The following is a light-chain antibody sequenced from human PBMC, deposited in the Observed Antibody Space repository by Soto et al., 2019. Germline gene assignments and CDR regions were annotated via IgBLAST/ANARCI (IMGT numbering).Light chain of an antibody. CDR1: QDISNY. CDR2: DAS. CDR3: QQYDNLPLT. J-gene: IGKJ4*01. V-gene: IGKV1-33*01. Sequence: DIQMTPYPSSLSASVGDRVTITCQASQDISNYLNWYQQKPGKAPKLLIYDASNLETGVPSRFSGSGSGTDFTFTISSLQPEDIATYYCQQYDNLPLTFGGGTKVDIK.